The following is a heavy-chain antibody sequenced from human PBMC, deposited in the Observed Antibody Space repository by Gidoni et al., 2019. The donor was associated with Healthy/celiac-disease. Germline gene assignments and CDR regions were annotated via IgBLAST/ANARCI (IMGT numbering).Heavy chain of an antibody. J-gene: IGHJ4*02. CDR2: ISSNGGST. CDR3: VKSLKSSDGPVLRYFDWFSMPDY. D-gene: IGHD3-9*01. Sequence: EVQLVESGGGLVQPGGSLRLSCSASGFTFSSYAMNWVRQAPGKGLEYVSAISSNGGSTYYADSVKGRFTISRDNSKNTLYLQMSSLRAEDTAVYYCVKSLKSSDGPVLRYFDWFSMPDYWGQGTLVTVSS. CDR1: GFTFSSYA. V-gene: IGHV3-64D*06.